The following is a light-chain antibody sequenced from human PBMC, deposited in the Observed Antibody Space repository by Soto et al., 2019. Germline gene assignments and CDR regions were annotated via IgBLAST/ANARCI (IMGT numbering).Light chain of an antibody. J-gene: IGLJ2*01. CDR1: SSDIGAYNY. CDR3: SSHTSTTLVV. Sequence: QSALTQPASVSGSPGQSITISCAGTSSDIGAYNYVSWYQQYPGKAPKLMIHDVRNRPSGVSNRFSGSKSGNTASLTISGLQAEDEADYYCSSHTSTTLVVFGGGTKLTVL. V-gene: IGLV2-14*01. CDR2: DVR.